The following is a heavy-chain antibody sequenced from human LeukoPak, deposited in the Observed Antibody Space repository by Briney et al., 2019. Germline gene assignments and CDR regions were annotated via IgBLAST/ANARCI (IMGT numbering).Heavy chain of an antibody. D-gene: IGHD6-13*01. V-gene: IGHV3-9*01. Sequence: GRSLRLSCAASGFTFDDYAMHWVRQTPGKGLEWVSGISWSSGSIGYADSVKGRFTISRDNAKNSLYLQMNSLRAEDTALYYCAKDKVGSSSWYPQYFDYWGQGTLVTVSS. CDR3: AKDKVGSSSWYPQYFDY. CDR1: GFTFDDYA. CDR2: ISWSSGSI. J-gene: IGHJ4*02.